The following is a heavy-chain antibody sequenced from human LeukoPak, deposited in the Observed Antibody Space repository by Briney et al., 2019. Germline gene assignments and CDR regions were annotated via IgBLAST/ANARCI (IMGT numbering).Heavy chain of an antibody. CDR1: GFTFSNYA. D-gene: IGHD3-10*01. Sequence: GGSLRLSCAASGFTFSNYAMHWVRQAPGRGLEWVAGMSYDGSNKYYADSVKGRFTISRDNSKNTLYLQMNGLRPEDTALFYCAKMAGSGFYFDYWGQGTLVTVSS. V-gene: IGHV3-30-3*02. CDR3: AKMAGSGFYFDY. J-gene: IGHJ4*02. CDR2: MSYDGSNK.